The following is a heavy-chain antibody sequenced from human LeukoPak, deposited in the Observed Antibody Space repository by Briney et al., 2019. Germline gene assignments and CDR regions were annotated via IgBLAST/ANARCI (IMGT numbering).Heavy chain of an antibody. Sequence: PGGSLRLSCAASGFTFSSYSMKWVRQAPGKGREWVSYITSSSTTIYYADSVKGRFTISRDNAKNSLYLQMNSLSAEDTAVYYCARWRWRYFDYWGQGTLVTVSS. V-gene: IGHV3-48*01. J-gene: IGHJ4*02. CDR1: GFTFSSYS. CDR3: ARWRWRYFDY. D-gene: IGHD4-23*01. CDR2: ITSSSTTI.